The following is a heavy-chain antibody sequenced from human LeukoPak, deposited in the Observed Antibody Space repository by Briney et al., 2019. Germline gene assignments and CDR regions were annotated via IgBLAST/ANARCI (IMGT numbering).Heavy chain of an antibody. CDR3: ARHSGSYWY. CDR1: GGSISSYY. J-gene: IGHJ4*02. V-gene: IGHV4-59*08. D-gene: IGHD1-26*01. CDR2: IYYTGST. Sequence: SETLSLTCTVSGGSISSYYWSWIRQPPGKGLEWIGYIYYTGSTNYNPSLKSRVTISVDTSKNQFSLRLSSVTAADTAVYYCARHSGSYWYWGQGTLVTVSS.